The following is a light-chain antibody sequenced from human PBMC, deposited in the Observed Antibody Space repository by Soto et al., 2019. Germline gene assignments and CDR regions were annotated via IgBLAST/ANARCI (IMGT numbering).Light chain of an antibody. CDR1: QDVDSNF. CDR3: HPYYSSIT. Sequence: EIVLTQSPATLSLSPGERATLSCRASQDVDSNFLAWYQQRPGQAPRLLIYGLSRRSTGIPERFSGGGSGTDFTLTISRVGPEDIAVYLCHPYYSSITFGGGTKVEVK. CDR2: GLS. V-gene: IGKV3-20*01. J-gene: IGKJ4*01.